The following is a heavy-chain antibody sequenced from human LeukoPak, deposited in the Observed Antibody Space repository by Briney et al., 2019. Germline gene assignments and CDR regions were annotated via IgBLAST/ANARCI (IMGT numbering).Heavy chain of an antibody. J-gene: IGHJ4*02. CDR2: IKSKTDGGTT. V-gene: IGHV3-15*01. CDR1: GFTFSNAW. CDR3: ARGGAVAGTFDH. Sequence: GGSLRLSCAASGFTFSNAWMSWVRQAPGKGLEWVGRIKSKTDGGTTDYAAPVKGRFTISRDDSNNTLHLQMNSLRVEDTAVYYCARGGAVAGTFDHWGQGTLVTVSS. D-gene: IGHD6-19*01.